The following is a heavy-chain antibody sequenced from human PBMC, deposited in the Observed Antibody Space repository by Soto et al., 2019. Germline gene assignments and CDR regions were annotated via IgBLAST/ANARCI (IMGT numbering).Heavy chain of an antibody. Sequence: SQTLSLTCAISGDSVSSNSAAWNWIRQSPSRGLEWLGRTYYRSKWYNDYAVPVKSRITINPDTSKNQFSLQLNSVTPEDTAVFYCERGDSTEYSSSAKLDYWGQGTLVTVS. J-gene: IGHJ4*02. V-gene: IGHV6-1*01. D-gene: IGHD6-6*01. CDR2: TYYRSKWYN. CDR3: ERGDSTEYSSSAKLDY. CDR1: GDSVSSNSAA.